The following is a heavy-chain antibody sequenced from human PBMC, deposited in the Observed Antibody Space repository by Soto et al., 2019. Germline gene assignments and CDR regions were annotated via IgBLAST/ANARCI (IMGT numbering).Heavy chain of an antibody. Sequence: QVQLVESGGGVVQPGRSLRLSCAASGFTFSSYAMHWVRQAPGKGLEWVAVISYDGSNKYYADSVKGRFTISRDNSKNTLYLQMNSRRAEDTAVYYCASSFLATAMGLDYWGQGTLVTVSS. J-gene: IGHJ4*02. CDR3: ASSFLATAMGLDY. CDR1: GFTFSSYA. D-gene: IGHD5-18*01. V-gene: IGHV3-30-3*01. CDR2: ISYDGSNK.